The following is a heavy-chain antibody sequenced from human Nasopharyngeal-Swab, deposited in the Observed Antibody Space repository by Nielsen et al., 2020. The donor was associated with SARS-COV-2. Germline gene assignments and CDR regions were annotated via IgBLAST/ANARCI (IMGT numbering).Heavy chain of an antibody. CDR1: GGSFRGYY. Sequence: SDTLSLTCALYGGSFRGYYWSWIRQPPGKGLEWIGAINHSGITPYTPSLTIRVTISVPTSKNQFSLKLSSVTAADTAVYYCAGASGYSSSGRAPYYYDGMDVWGQGNTVTV. J-gene: IGHJ6*02. CDR3: AGASGYSSSGRAPYYYDGMDV. V-gene: IGHV4-34*01. D-gene: IGHD6-13*01. CDR2: INHSGIT.